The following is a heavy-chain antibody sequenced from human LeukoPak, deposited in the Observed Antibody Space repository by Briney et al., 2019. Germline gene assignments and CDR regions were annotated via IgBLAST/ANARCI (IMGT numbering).Heavy chain of an antibody. CDR1: GGPIGTYY. D-gene: IGHD3-16*02. J-gene: IGHJ6*03. CDR3: ARHIGGGIEDMDV. CDR2: IYVTGT. Sequence: PSETLSLTCTVSGGPIGTYYWSWVRQSLGKGLEWIGYIYVTGTRYNPYLQSRVTISVDRSRNQFFLKMSSVTAADTAVYYCARHIGGGIEDMDVWGKGTKVSVSS. V-gene: IGHV4-59*08.